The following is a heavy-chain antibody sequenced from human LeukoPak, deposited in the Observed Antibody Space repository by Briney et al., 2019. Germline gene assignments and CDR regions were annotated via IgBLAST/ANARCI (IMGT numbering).Heavy chain of an antibody. D-gene: IGHD6-6*01. Sequence: SVKVSCKASGGTFSSYAISWVRQAPGQGLEWMGGIIPIFGTANYAQKFQGRVTITTDESTSTAYMELSSLRSEDTAVYYCARTTEWSIAARPIGYWGQGTLVTVSS. V-gene: IGHV1-69*05. CDR3: ARTTEWSIAARPIGY. J-gene: IGHJ4*02. CDR1: GGTFSSYA. CDR2: IIPIFGTA.